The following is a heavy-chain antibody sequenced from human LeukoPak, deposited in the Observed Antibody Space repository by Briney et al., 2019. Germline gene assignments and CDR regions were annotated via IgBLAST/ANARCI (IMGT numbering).Heavy chain of an antibody. CDR2: ISASGGST. J-gene: IGHJ4*02. Sequence: PGGSLRLSCVVSGITFSSYAMSWVRQAPGKGLDWVSAISASGGSTYYADSVKGRFTISRDNSKNTVYLQVNSLRGEDTAIYYCAPNWNLDYWGQGSLVTVSS. D-gene: IGHD1-1*01. V-gene: IGHV3-23*01. CDR1: GITFSSYA. CDR3: APNWNLDY.